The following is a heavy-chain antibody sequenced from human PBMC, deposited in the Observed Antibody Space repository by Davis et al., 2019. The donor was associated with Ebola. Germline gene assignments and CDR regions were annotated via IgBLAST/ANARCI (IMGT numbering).Heavy chain of an antibody. D-gene: IGHD3-16*01. Sequence: GESLKISCAASGFTFSSYAMSWVRQAPGKGLEWVSAISGSGGSTYYADSVKGRFTISRDNAKNSLYLQMNSLRDEDTAVYYCARIIEGEYYWGQGTLVTVSS. CDR1: GFTFSSYA. CDR3: ARIIEGEYY. CDR2: ISGSGGST. V-gene: IGHV3-23*01. J-gene: IGHJ4*02.